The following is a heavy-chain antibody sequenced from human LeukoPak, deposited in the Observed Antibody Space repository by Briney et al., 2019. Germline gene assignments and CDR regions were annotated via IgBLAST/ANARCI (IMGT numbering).Heavy chain of an antibody. V-gene: IGHV3-11*01. CDR1: GFTFSDYY. D-gene: IGHD3-22*01. J-gene: IGHJ4*02. CDR2: ISSTGSTI. Sequence: GGSLRLSCAASGFTFSDYYMTWIRQAPGKGLEWVSYISSTGSTIYYADSVKGRFTISRDNAKNSLYLQMTSLRAEDTAVYYCARVGEGYYDSSSYWGQGTLVTVSS. CDR3: ARVGEGYYDSSSY.